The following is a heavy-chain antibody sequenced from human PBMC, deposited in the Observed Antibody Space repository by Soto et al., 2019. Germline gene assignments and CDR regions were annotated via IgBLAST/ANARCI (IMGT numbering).Heavy chain of an antibody. Sequence: PGDSLKISCKGSGYTFTAYWIGWVRQMPGKGLEWMGIIYPGDSDTRYSPSFQGQVTISADKSISTAYLQWSSLKASDTAMFYCARGGYSGNSKDPFYIWGPGTMVTVSS. CDR2: IYPGDSDT. V-gene: IGHV5-51*01. J-gene: IGHJ3*02. CDR3: ARGGYSGNSKDPFYI. CDR1: GYTFTAYW. D-gene: IGHD6-25*01.